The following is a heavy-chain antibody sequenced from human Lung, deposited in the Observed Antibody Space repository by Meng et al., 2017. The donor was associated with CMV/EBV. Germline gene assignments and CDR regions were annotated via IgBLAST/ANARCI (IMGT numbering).Heavy chain of an antibody. CDR2: ISWNSGSI. D-gene: IGHD5-24*01. J-gene: IGHJ6*04. CDR3: AKDTGSRGGYTLDV. Sequence: SLKISCAASGLLFDDYAMHWVRQAPGKGLEWVSGISWNSGSIGYADSVKGRFTISRDNAKNSLFLQMNSLRAEDMGVYYCAKDTGSRGGYTLDVWGKGTXVTGSS. V-gene: IGHV3-9*03. CDR1: GLLFDDYA.